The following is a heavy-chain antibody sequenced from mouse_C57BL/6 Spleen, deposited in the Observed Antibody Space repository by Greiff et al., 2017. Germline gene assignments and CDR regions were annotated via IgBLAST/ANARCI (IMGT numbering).Heavy chain of an antibody. CDR1: GYTFTGYW. CDR2: ILPGSGST. D-gene: IGHD1-1*01. J-gene: IGHJ2*01. V-gene: IGHV1-9*01. CDR3: ARLDRNYYGSSYPFDY. Sequence: VKLQQSGAELMKPGASVKLSCKATGYTFTGYWIEWVKQRPGHGLEWIGEILPGSGSTNYNEKFKGKATFTADTSSNTAYMQLSSLTTEDSAIYYCARLDRNYYGSSYPFDYWGQGTTLTVSS.